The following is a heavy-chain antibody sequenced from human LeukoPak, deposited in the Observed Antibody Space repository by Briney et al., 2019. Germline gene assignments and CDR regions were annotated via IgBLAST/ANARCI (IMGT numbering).Heavy chain of an antibody. CDR2: MNPNSGNT. Sequence: ASVKLSCKASPYTFTSYNINRGGQATRHGLEWMRWMNPNSGNTGYAQKLQGRVTMTRNTSISTAYMELSSLTSEDTAVYYCARDGSGSYYDRGWFDPWGQGTLVTVSS. D-gene: IGHD3-10*01. CDR1: PYTFTSYN. V-gene: IGHV1-8*01. J-gene: IGHJ5*02. CDR3: ARDGSGSYYDRGWFDP.